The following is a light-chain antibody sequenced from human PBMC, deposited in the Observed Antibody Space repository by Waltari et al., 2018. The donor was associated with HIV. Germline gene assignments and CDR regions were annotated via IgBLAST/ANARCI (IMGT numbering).Light chain of an antibody. V-gene: IGKV4-1*01. CDR2: WAS. Sequence: DIVMTQSPDSLAVSLGERATINCKSSQSVLYSSNNNNYLAWYQQKPGQPLDLRIYWASTRESGVPDRFSGSGSATDFTLTISSLQAEDVAVYYCQQYYSTPLTFGGGTQVEIK. CDR3: QQYYSTPLT. J-gene: IGKJ4*01. CDR1: QSVLYSSNNNNY.